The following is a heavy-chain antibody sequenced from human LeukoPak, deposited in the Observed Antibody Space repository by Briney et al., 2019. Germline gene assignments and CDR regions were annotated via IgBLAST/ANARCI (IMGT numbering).Heavy chain of an antibody. J-gene: IGHJ4*02. Sequence: SETLSLTCAVYGGSFSGYYWSWIRQPPGKGLVWIGEINHSGSTNYNPSLKSRVTISVDTSKNQFSLKLSSVTAADTAVYYCAREITLGSFDYWGQGTLVTVSS. CDR2: INHSGST. CDR3: AREITLGSFDY. V-gene: IGHV4-34*01. D-gene: IGHD7-27*01. CDR1: GGSFSGYY.